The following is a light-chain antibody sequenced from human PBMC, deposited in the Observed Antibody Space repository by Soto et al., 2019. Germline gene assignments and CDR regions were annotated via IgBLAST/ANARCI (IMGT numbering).Light chain of an antibody. V-gene: IGKV1-27*01. J-gene: IGKJ1*01. CDR3: QNYNSGPRT. Sequence: DIQMTQSPSSLSASVGDRVIITCRASQGISNYLAWYQQKPGKVPKLLIYAASTLQSGVPSRFSGSGSGTDFTLTISSLQPDDVSTYYCQNYNSGPRTVGQGTKVEIK. CDR2: AAS. CDR1: QGISNY.